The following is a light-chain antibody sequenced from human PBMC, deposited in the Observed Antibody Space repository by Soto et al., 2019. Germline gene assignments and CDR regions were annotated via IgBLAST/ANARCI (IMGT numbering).Light chain of an antibody. CDR3: MQGLQPPLT. CDR2: LGS. J-gene: IGKJ4*01. CDR1: QSLLDSNGNNY. Sequence: DLVMTQSPLSLPVTPGESASISCRSSQSLLDSNGNNYLDWYLQKPGQSPQLLIYLGSNRASGVPDRFSGSGSGTDFTLKISRVEAGDVGVYYCMQGLQPPLTFGGGTKVEIK. V-gene: IGKV2-28*01.